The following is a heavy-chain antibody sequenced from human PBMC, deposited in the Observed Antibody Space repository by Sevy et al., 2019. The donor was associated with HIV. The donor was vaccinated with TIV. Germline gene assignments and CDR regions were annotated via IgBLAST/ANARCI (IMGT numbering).Heavy chain of an antibody. Sequence: GGSLRLSCAASGFTFSSHAMSWVRQAPGKGLEWVSTISSDDSSFYADSVKGRFTISRDNSKNTLYLQMHRLRAEDTALYYCAKASDNWNDCPFDYWGQGILVTVSS. V-gene: IGHV3-23*01. J-gene: IGHJ4*02. CDR3: AKASDNWNDCPFDY. D-gene: IGHD1-20*01. CDR2: ISSDDSS. CDR1: GFTFSSHA.